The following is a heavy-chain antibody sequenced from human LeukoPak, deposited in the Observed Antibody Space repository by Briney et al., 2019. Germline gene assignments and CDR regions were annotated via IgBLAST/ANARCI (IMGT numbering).Heavy chain of an antibody. V-gene: IGHV3-30-3*01. CDR3: ARRDTGNSLYFDY. Sequence: GRCLRLSCVASGFTFNNYPIHWVRQAPGKGLEWVAVISYEGSNKYYADSVKGRFSISRDNSKNTVFLQMNSLRTEVTAVYYCARRDTGNSLYFDYWGQGTLVTVSS. D-gene: IGHD4-23*01. CDR2: ISYEGSNK. J-gene: IGHJ4*02. CDR1: GFTFNNYP.